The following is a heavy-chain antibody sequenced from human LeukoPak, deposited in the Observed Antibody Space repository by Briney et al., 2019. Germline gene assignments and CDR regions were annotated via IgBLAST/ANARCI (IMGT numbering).Heavy chain of an antibody. V-gene: IGHV4-4*09. D-gene: IGHD3-10*01. CDR3: ARRAAGKGDAFDI. Sequence: PSQTLSLTCTVSGGSISSYYWSWIRQPPGKGLEWIGYIYTSGSTNYNPSLKSRVTISVDTSKNQFSLKLSSVTAADTAVYYCARRAAGKGDAFDIWGQGTMVTVSS. CDR1: GGSISSYY. J-gene: IGHJ3*02. CDR2: IYTSGST.